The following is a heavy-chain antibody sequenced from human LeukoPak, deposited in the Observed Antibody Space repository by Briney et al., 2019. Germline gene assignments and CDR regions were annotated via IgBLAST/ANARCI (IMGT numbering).Heavy chain of an antibody. CDR2: IRGSGADT. CDR3: AKVAVAFDY. J-gene: IGHJ4*02. CDR1: GFAFSSYA. D-gene: IGHD6-19*01. Sequence: GGSLRLSCAASGFAFSSYAMSWVRQAPGKGLEWVSAIRGSGADTYYADSVKGRFAISRDNSKNTLYLQMNSLRAEDTAVYYCAKVAVAFDYWGQGTLVTVSS. V-gene: IGHV3-23*01.